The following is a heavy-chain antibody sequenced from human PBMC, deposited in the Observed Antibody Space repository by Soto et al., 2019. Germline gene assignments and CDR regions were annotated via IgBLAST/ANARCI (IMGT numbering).Heavy chain of an antibody. Sequence: SETLSLTCTVSGGSISSSSYYWGWIRQPPGKGLEWIGSIYYSGSTYYNPSLKSRVTISVDTSKNQFSLKLSSVTAADTAVYYCARHVIPRGLYDFWSGYPPPSFDYWGQGTLVTVSS. CDR1: GGSISSSSYY. CDR2: IYYSGST. D-gene: IGHD3-3*01. J-gene: IGHJ4*02. V-gene: IGHV4-39*01. CDR3: ARHVIPRGLYDFWSGYPPPSFDY.